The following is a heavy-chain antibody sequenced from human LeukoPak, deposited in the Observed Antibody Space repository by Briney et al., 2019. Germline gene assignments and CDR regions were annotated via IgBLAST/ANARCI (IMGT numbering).Heavy chain of an antibody. J-gene: IGHJ4*02. CDR1: GYTFTNYG. D-gene: IGHD3-22*01. Sequence: ASVTVSCKASGYTFTNYGIFWVRQAPGPGLEWMGWISAYSGNTNYAQKLQGRVTMTTETSTSTAYMELESLRSDDTAVYYCAISQGSYYDISRYLGGDYWGQGTLVTVSS. CDR2: ISAYSGNT. V-gene: IGHV1-18*01. CDR3: AISQGSYYDISRYLGGDY.